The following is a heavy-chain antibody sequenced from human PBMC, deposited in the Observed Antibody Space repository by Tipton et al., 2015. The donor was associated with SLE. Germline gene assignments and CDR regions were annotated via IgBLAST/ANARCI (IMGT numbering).Heavy chain of an antibody. V-gene: IGHV4-39*07. D-gene: IGHD1-1*01. CDR1: GGSISSSNYY. CDR3: ARRTRSGATDC. J-gene: IGHJ4*02. CDR2: LSYSGNT. Sequence: LRLSCTVSGGSISSSNYYWGWIRQPPGKGLEWIGSLSYSGNTYYKSSLKSRVSMSLDMSKNQLSLRLNSVTAADTAVYYCARRTRSGATDCWGQGTLVTVSS.